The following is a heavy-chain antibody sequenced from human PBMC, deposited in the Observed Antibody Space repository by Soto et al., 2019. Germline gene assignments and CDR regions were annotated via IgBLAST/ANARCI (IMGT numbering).Heavy chain of an antibody. CDR2: IYYSGST. V-gene: IGHV4-61*01. Sequence: SETLSLTCTVSGGSVSSGSYYWSWIRQPPGKGLEWIGYIYYSGSTNYNPSLKSRVTISVDTSKNQFSLKLSSVTAADTAVYYCARLPFTLTTLKRYYYYYYGMDVWGQGTTVTVSS. CDR3: ARLPFTLTTLKRYYYYYYGMDV. J-gene: IGHJ6*02. CDR1: GGSVSSGSYY. D-gene: IGHD4-4*01.